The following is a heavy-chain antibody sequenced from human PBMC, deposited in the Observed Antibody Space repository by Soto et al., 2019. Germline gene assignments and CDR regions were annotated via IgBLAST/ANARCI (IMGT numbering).Heavy chain of an antibody. Sequence: ASVKVSCKASGYTFTSYGISWVRQAPGQGLEWMGWISAYNGNTNYAQKLQGRVTMTTDTSTSTAYMELRSLRSDDTAVYYCARDLVITFGGVNRYYYYGMDVWGQGTTVTVSS. V-gene: IGHV1-18*01. D-gene: IGHD3-16*01. CDR2: ISAYNGNT. CDR3: ARDLVITFGGVNRYYYYGMDV. CDR1: GYTFTSYG. J-gene: IGHJ6*02.